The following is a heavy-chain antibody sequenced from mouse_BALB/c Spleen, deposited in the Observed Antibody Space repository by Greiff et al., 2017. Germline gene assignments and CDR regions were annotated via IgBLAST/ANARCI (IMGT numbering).Heavy chain of an antibody. V-gene: IGHV14-1*02. CDR1: GFNIKDYY. Sequence: VQLQQSGAELVRPGALVKLSCKASGFNIKDYYMHWVKQRPEQGLEWIEWIDPENGNTIYDPKFQGKASITADTSSNTAYLQLSSLTSEDTAVYYCADDYDGGFAYWGQGTLVTVSA. J-gene: IGHJ3*01. CDR3: ADDYDGGFAY. CDR2: IDPENGNT. D-gene: IGHD2-4*01.